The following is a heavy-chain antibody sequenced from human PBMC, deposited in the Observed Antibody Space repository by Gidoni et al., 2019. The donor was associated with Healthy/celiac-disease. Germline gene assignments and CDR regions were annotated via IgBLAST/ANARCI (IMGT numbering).Heavy chain of an antibody. Sequence: QLLQSGAEVKKPGASVKAACKASGYTFTGYYMPWVRQAPGQGLEWMGWINPNSGGTNYAQKFQGRVTMTRDTSISTAYMELSKLRSDDTAVYYCARDSHNFHFDYWGQGTLVTVSS. CDR1: GYTFTGYY. CDR2: INPNSGGT. V-gene: IGHV1-2*02. D-gene: IGHD1-1*01. J-gene: IGHJ4*02. CDR3: ARDSHNFHFDY.